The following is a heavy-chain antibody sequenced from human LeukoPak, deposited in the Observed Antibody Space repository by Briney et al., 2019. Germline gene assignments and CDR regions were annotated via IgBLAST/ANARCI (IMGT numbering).Heavy chain of an antibody. CDR3: ARDENTVTTNYFDL. V-gene: IGHV3-21*01. CDR1: GFTFSSYR. J-gene: IGHJ2*01. D-gene: IGHD4-17*01. Sequence: GGSLRLSCAASGFTFSSYRMNWVRQAPGEGLEWVSFISSSSSYIDYADSVKGRFTISRDNAKNSLYLQMNSLRAEDTAVYYCARDENTVTTNYFDLWGRGTLVTVSS. CDR2: ISSSSSYI.